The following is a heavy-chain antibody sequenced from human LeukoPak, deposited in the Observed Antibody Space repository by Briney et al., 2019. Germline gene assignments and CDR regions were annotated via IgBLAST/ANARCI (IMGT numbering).Heavy chain of an antibody. D-gene: IGHD5-24*01. J-gene: IGHJ3*02. Sequence: SVKVSCKASGGTFSSYAISWVRQAPGQGLEWMGRIIPILGIANYAQKFQGRVTITADKSTSTAYMELSSLRSEDTAVYYCAHPGVGYNSLGAFDIWGQGTMVTVSS. V-gene: IGHV1-69*04. CDR2: IIPILGIA. CDR1: GGTFSSYA. CDR3: AHPGVGYNSLGAFDI.